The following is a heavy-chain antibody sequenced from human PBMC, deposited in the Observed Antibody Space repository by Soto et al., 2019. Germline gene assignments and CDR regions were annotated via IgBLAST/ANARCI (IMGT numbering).Heavy chain of an antibody. CDR3: ANLPLYGSGFDC. Sequence: EVQLVESGGALVQPGGSLRLSCTASGFTFDDYAIHWVRQAPGKGLEWISGISWNGDATGYADSVKGRFTISRDNAKNSLYLQMNSLITEDTAMYFCANLPLYGSGFDCWGQGTLVTVAS. CDR1: GFTFDDYA. CDR2: ISWNGDAT. V-gene: IGHV3-9*01. J-gene: IGHJ4*02. D-gene: IGHD3-10*01.